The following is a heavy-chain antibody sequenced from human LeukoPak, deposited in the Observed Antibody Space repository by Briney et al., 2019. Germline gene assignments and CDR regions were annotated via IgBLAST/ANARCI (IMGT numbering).Heavy chain of an antibody. V-gene: IGHV3-23*01. CDR2: ISGGGGGT. CDR1: GITLSNYG. J-gene: IGHJ4*02. CDR3: AKRGVEIRGLLVIGYHKETSYFDH. D-gene: IGHD3-10*01. Sequence: GGSLRLSCVVSGITLSNYGMSWVRQAPGKGLEWVSGISGGGGGTYYADSVKGGFTVSRDNSRNTMYLQMNSLRAEDTAVYFCAKRGVEIRGLLVIGYHKETSYFDHWGQGDLVTVSS.